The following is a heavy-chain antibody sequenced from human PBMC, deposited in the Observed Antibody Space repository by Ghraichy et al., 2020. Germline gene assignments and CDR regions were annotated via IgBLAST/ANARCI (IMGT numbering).Heavy chain of an antibody. Sequence: GSLRLSCAASGFTFSSYSMNWVRQAPGKGLEWVSSISSSSSYIDYADSVKGRFTISRGNAKNSLYLQMNSLRAEDTAVYYCARVGCSGGTCYSYDAFDVWGQGTMVTVSS. CDR3: ARVGCSGGTCYSYDAFDV. CDR2: ISSSSSYI. J-gene: IGHJ3*01. V-gene: IGHV3-21*01. D-gene: IGHD2-15*01. CDR1: GFTFSSYS.